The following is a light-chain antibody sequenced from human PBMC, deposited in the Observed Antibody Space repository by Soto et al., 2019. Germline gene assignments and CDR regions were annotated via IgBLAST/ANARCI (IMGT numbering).Light chain of an antibody. CDR2: NNN. J-gene: IGLJ1*01. Sequence: QSVLTQPPSASGTPGQRVTISCSGSSSNIGSNSVNWYQQLPGTAPKLLIYNNNQRPSGVPDRFSGSKSGTSASLAISGLQSEDEGDYYCCSYAGGPEVFGTGTKVTVL. V-gene: IGLV1-44*01. CDR3: CSYAGGPEV. CDR1: SSNIGSNS.